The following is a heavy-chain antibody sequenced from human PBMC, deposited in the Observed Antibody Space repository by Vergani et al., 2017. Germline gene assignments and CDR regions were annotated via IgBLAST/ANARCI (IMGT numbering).Heavy chain of an antibody. CDR3: STLPGGYYDDSSGYYY. J-gene: IGHJ4*02. Sequence: EVQLVESGGGLVRPGGSLRLSCAASGFTFSSYSMNWVRQAPGKGLEWVSYISSSSSTIYYADSVKGRFTIARDYAKNSLYLQMNSLIAEDTAVYYCSTLPGGYYDDSSGYYYWGQGTLVTVSS. CDR1: GFTFSSYS. CDR2: ISSSSSTI. D-gene: IGHD3-22*01. V-gene: IGHV3-48*01.